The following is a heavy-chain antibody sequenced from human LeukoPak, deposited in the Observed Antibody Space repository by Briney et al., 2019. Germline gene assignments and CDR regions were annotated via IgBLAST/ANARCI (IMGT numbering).Heavy chain of an antibody. J-gene: IGHJ4*02. Sequence: PGGSLRLSCAASGFTFSSYGMHWVRQAPGKGLEWVAVIWYDGSNKYYADSVKGRFTISRDNSENTLYLQMNSLRAEDTAVYYCARDHYYGSGSYYSYWGQGTLVTVSS. CDR2: IWYDGSNK. CDR3: ARDHYYGSGSYYSY. D-gene: IGHD3-10*01. V-gene: IGHV3-33*01. CDR1: GFTFSSYG.